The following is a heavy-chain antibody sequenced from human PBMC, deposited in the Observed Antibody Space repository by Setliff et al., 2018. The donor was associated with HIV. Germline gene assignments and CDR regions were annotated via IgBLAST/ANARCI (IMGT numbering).Heavy chain of an antibody. V-gene: IGHV3-7*01. D-gene: IGHD2-8*01. Sequence: PGGSLRLSCAASGLMFSTYWMSWVRQAPGKGLEWVANIRQDGNEKYYVDSVKGRFTISRDNAKNSLYLQMNSLRAEDTAVYYCAREWNGGYDYWGQGTLVTVSS. CDR1: GLMFSTYW. CDR2: IRQDGNEK. J-gene: IGHJ4*02. CDR3: AREWNGGYDY.